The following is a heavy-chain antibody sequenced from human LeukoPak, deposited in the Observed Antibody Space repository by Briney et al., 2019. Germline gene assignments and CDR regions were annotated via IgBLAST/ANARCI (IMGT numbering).Heavy chain of an antibody. J-gene: IGHJ4*02. CDR3: AREGGGDYGDYLRY. Sequence: GGSLRLSCAASGFTVSGNYMSWVRQAPGKGLEWVSVIYSGGDTYSADSVKGRFTISRDNSKNTVYLQMNSLRAEDTAVYYCAREGGGDYGDYLRYWGQRTLVTVSS. CDR1: GFTVSGNY. V-gene: IGHV3-53*01. CDR2: IYSGGDT. D-gene: IGHD4-17*01.